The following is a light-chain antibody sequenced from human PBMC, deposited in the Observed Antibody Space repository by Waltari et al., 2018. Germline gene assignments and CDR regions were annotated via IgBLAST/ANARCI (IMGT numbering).Light chain of an antibody. Sequence: DIVMTQSPDSLAVSLGERATINCKSSQSVLYSSNNRNYLAWYQQKSRQPPKLLIYWAATRESGVPDRFSGGGSGTDFTLTISSLQAEDVAVYYCQQYYSNQNTFGQGTKLEIK. V-gene: IGKV4-1*01. CDR2: WAA. CDR3: QQYYSNQNT. J-gene: IGKJ2*01. CDR1: QSVLYSSNNRNY.